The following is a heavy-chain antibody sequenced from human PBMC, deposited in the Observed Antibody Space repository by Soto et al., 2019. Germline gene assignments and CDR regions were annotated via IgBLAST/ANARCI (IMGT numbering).Heavy chain of an antibody. V-gene: IGHV4-34*01. CDR2: INHSGST. Sequence: SETLSLTCAVYGGSFSGYYWSWIRQPPGKGLEWIGEINHSGSTNYNPSLKSRVTISVDTSKNQCSLKLSSVTAADTAVYYCARSSKGVVATNTYYYYYYMDVWGKGTTVTVSS. CDR1: GGSFSGYY. CDR3: ARSSKGVVATNTYYYYYYMDV. D-gene: IGHD2-15*01. J-gene: IGHJ6*03.